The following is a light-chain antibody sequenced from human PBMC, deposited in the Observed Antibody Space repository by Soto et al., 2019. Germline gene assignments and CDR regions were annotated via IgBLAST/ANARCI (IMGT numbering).Light chain of an antibody. Sequence: EIVMTQSPATLPVSPGERATLSCRASQSVSSNVAWYQQKRGQAPRLLIYGASTRATGLPDRISGSGSGTEFTLTISSLQSEDFAVYHCQQYNDWPLTFGGGTKVEIK. CDR1: QSVSSN. CDR3: QQYNDWPLT. V-gene: IGKV3-15*01. J-gene: IGKJ4*01. CDR2: GAS.